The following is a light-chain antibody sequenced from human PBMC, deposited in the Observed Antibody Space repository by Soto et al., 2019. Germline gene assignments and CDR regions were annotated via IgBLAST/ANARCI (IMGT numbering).Light chain of an antibody. Sequence: DIQMTQSPSTLSASVGDRVTITCRASQSISSWLAWYQQKSGKAPKVLINDASSLKSGVPSRCSGSGSGTEFTLTISSLQPDDFATYYCQQYNSYPWTFGQGTKVEIK. CDR2: DAS. CDR3: QQYNSYPWT. V-gene: IGKV1-5*01. CDR1: QSISSW. J-gene: IGKJ1*01.